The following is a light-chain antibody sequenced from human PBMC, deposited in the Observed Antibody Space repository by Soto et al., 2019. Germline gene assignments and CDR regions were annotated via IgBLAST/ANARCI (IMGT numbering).Light chain of an antibody. Sequence: DIQMTQSPSTLSASVGDIVPIACRASQNISNWLTWYRQTPGKAPKLLIYRASSLESGVPQRFSGSGSGTEFSLTISGLQADDFAAYYCQQYWRYPLAFGGGTKVEIK. CDR1: QNISNW. V-gene: IGKV1-5*03. CDR2: RAS. CDR3: QQYWRYPLA. J-gene: IGKJ4*01.